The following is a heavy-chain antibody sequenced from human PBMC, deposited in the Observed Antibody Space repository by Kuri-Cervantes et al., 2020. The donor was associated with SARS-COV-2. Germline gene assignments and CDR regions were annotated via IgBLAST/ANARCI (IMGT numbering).Heavy chain of an antibody. CDR3: ALEIMSFFGMDV. J-gene: IGHJ6*02. CDR1: GFTCMGYA. D-gene: IGHD2-8*01. CDR2: ISGSSETI. V-gene: IGHV3-23*01. Sequence: GGSLRLSCAASGFTCMGYAMTWVRQAPGQGLEWVSCISGSSETIHYAGSVQGRFTMSRDNSKKMRYLQMKSLRAEDTATYYCALEIMSFFGMDVWGQGTTVTVSS.